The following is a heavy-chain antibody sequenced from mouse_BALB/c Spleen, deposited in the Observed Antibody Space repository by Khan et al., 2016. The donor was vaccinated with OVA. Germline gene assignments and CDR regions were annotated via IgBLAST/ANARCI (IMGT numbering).Heavy chain of an antibody. J-gene: IGHJ2*01. V-gene: IGHV1-66*01. CDR2: ITPATGDT. CDR3: ARIKKCFDTYFDY. Sequence: QVQLEQSGAELEKPGASVKMSCKASGFTFTNYGMHWVKQRPGQGLEWIGWITPATGDTSYNDKFKGKATLTVDKSSSTAYMLLSSLKIEDVAAYYCARIKKCFDTYFDYWGQGTTVTVSS. D-gene: IGHD1-3*01. CDR1: GFTFTNYG.